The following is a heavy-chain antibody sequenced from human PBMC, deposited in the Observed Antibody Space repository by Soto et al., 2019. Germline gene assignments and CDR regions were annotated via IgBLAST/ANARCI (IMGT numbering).Heavy chain of an antibody. Sequence: SVKVSCKASGGTFSSYAISWVRQAPGQGLEWMGGIIPIFGTANYAQKFQGRVTITADESTSTAYMELSSLRSDDTAVYYCASGPAPNYYDSSGTKYYFDYWGQGTLVTVSS. CDR3: ASGPAPNYYDSSGTKYYFDY. CDR1: GGTFSSYA. CDR2: IIPIFGTA. D-gene: IGHD3-22*01. J-gene: IGHJ4*02. V-gene: IGHV1-69*13.